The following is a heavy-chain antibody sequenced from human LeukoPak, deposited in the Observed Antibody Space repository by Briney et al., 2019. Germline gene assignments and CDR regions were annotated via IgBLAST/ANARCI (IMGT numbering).Heavy chain of an antibody. J-gene: IGHJ4*02. Sequence: PGGSLRLSCAASGFTFSSYAMSWVRQAPGKGLEWVSAISGSGGSTYYADSVKGRFTISRDNSKNTLYLQMNSLRAEDTAVYYCAKDLGGYSSSSWQRYFDYWGQGTLVTVSS. D-gene: IGHD6-13*01. CDR2: ISGSGGST. CDR1: GFTFSSYA. CDR3: AKDLGGYSSSSWQRYFDY. V-gene: IGHV3-23*01.